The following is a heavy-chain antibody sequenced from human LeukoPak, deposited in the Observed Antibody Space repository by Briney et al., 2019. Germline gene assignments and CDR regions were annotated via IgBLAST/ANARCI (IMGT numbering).Heavy chain of an antibody. Sequence: SETLSLTCAVYGGSFSGYYWSWTRQPPGKGLEWIGEINHSGSTNYNPSLKSRVTISVDTSKNQFSLKLSAVTAADTAVYYCARAGRLPFDYWGQGTLVTVSS. CDR2: INHSGST. D-gene: IGHD6-25*01. CDR3: ARAGRLPFDY. CDR1: GGSFSGYY. J-gene: IGHJ4*02. V-gene: IGHV4-34*01.